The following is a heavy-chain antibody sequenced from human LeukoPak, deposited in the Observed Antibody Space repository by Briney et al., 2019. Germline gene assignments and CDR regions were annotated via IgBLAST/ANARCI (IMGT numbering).Heavy chain of an antibody. V-gene: IGHV1-2*02. D-gene: IGHD1-7*01. CDR2: INPNSGVT. CDR1: GYTFIDYF. CDR3: VRAVSGTLGGAFDI. Sequence: ASVKVSCKASGYTFIDYFIHWMRQTPGQGLEWLGWINPNSGVTRYAQKFQDRVTMTRDTAACMELSSLKSDDTAMYYCVRAVSGTLGGAFDIWGQGTAVTVSS. J-gene: IGHJ3*02.